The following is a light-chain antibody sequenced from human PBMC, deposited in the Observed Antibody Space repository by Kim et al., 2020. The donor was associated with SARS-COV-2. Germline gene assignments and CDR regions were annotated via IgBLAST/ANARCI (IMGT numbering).Light chain of an antibody. CDR2: GAS. Sequence: STGDRATLSCRASQSISNNLAWYQHRPGQPPRPLIHGASTRATGVPARFSGSGSGTDFTLTVSSLQSEDFAIYYCHQYNDWPPGDTFGQGTKLAI. V-gene: IGKV3-15*01. CDR3: HQYNDWPPGDT. CDR1: QSISNN. J-gene: IGKJ2*01.